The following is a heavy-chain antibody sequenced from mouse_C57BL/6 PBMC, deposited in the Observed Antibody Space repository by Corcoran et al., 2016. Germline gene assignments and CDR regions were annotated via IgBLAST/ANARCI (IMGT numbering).Heavy chain of an antibody. CDR3: ARDGYYALCY. D-gene: IGHD2-3*01. V-gene: IGHV1-76*01. CDR1: GYTFTDYY. J-gene: IGHJ2*01. Sequence: QVQLKQSGAELVRPGASVKLSCKASGYTFTDYYINWVKQRPGQGLEWIARIYPGSGTTYYNEKFKGKATLTAEKSSSTAYMQLSSLTSEDSAVYFCARDGYYALCYWGQGTTLTVSS. CDR2: IYPGSGTT.